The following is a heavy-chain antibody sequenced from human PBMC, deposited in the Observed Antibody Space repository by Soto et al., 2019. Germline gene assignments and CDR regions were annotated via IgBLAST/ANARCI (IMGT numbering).Heavy chain of an antibody. Sequence: PGGSRRLSCAASGFDFSSNSMTWVRQAPGKGLEWVSGISATGDKTFYLDSVRGRFTVSRDIYKNILYLHMSSLRAEDTAVYYCTKWSGFGDAWGQGTLVTVSS. CDR3: TKWSGFGDA. J-gene: IGHJ5*02. D-gene: IGHD3-10*01. CDR1: GFDFSSNS. V-gene: IGHV3-23*01. CDR2: ISATGDKT.